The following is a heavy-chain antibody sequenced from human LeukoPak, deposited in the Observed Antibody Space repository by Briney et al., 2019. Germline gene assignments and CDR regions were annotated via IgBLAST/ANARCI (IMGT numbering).Heavy chain of an antibody. D-gene: IGHD2-2*01. CDR2: ISGSGGST. CDR3: AKDIRLLFLYGMDV. CDR1: GFTFSSYA. Sequence: LPGGSLRLSCAASGFTFSSYAMSWVRQAPGKGLEWVSAISGSGGSTYYADSVKGRFTISRDNAKNSLYLQMNSLRAEDTALYYCAKDIRLLFLYGMDVWGQGTTVTVSS. J-gene: IGHJ6*02. V-gene: IGHV3-23*01.